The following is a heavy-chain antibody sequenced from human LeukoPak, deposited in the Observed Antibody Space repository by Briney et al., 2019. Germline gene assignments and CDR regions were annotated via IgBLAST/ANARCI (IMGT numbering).Heavy chain of an antibody. CDR3: ASLFTDYSSSSGDY. V-gene: IGHV4-39*01. CDR2: IYYSGST. J-gene: IGHJ4*02. D-gene: IGHD6-6*01. Sequence: SETLSLTCTVSGGSIRSSSYYWGWIRQPPGKGLEWIGSIYYSGSTYYNPSLKSRVTISVDTSKNQFSLKLSSLTAADTAVYYCASLFTDYSSSSGDYWGQGTLVTVSS. CDR1: GGSIRSSSYY.